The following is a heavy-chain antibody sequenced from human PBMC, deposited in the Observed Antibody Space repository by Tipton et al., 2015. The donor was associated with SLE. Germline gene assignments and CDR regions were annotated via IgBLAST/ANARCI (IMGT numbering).Heavy chain of an antibody. J-gene: IGHJ3*02. V-gene: IGHV4-34*01. CDR2: INHSGST. CDR1: GGSFSGYY. D-gene: IGHD2-21*02. Sequence: LTCAVYGGSFSGYYWSWIRQPPGKWLEWIGEINHSGSTNYNPSLKSRVTISVDTSKNQFSLKLSSVTAADTAVYYCAREVTAIGAFDIWGQGTMVTVSS. CDR3: AREVTAIGAFDI.